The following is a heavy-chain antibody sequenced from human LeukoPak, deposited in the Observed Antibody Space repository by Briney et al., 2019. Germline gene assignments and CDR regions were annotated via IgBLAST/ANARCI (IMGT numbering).Heavy chain of an antibody. CDR3: ARVPLRIAAAGISYYYYYMDV. J-gene: IGHJ6*03. CDR1: GYTLTELS. CDR2: FDPEDGET. Sequence: ASVKVSCKVSGYTLTELSMHWVRQAPGKGLEWMGGFDPEDGETIYAQKFQGRVTMTEDTSTDTAYMELSSLRSEDTAVYYCARVPLRIAAAGISYYYYYMDVWGKGTTVTISS. V-gene: IGHV1-24*01. D-gene: IGHD6-13*01.